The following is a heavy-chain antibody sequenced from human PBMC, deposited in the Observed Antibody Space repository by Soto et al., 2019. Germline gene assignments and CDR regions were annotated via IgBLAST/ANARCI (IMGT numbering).Heavy chain of an antibody. Sequence: SETLSLTCAVSGGSISSSNWWSWVRQPPGKGLEWIGEIYHSGSTNYNPSLKSRVTISVDKSKNQFSLKLSSVTAADTAVYYCARGHLVRIVVVVAATRWFDPWGQGTLVTVS. CDR2: IYHSGST. D-gene: IGHD2-15*01. V-gene: IGHV4-4*02. J-gene: IGHJ5*02. CDR1: GGSISSSNW. CDR3: ARGHLVRIVVVVAATRWFDP.